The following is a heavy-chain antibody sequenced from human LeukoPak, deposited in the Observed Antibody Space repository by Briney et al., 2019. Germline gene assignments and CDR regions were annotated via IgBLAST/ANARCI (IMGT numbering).Heavy chain of an antibody. D-gene: IGHD2-15*01. CDR2: INHSGST. J-gene: IGHJ4*02. CDR1: GGSFSGYY. Sequence: SETLSLTCAVYGGSFSGYYWSWIRQPPGKGLELIGEINHSGSTNYNPSLKSRVTISVDTSNNQFSLKLSSVTAADTAVYYCAREVVDVRSLDYWGQGTLVTVSS. CDR3: AREVVDVRSLDY. V-gene: IGHV4-34*01.